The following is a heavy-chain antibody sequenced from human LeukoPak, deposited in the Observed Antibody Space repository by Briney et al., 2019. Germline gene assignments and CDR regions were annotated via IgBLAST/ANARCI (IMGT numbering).Heavy chain of an antibody. V-gene: IGHV3-7*01. CDR2: IKQDGSEK. Sequence: GGSLRLSCAASGFTFSSYWMSWVRQAPGKGREWVANIKQDGSEKYYVDSVKGRFTISRDNAKNSLYLQMNSLRAEDTAVYYCARSREEYSSGWYGYWGQGTLVTVSS. J-gene: IGHJ4*02. CDR3: ARSREEYSSGWYGY. CDR1: GFTFSSYW. D-gene: IGHD6-19*01.